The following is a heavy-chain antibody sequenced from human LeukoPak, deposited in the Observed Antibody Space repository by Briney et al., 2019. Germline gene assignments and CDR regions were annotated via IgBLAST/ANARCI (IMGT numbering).Heavy chain of an antibody. D-gene: IGHD1-26*01. Sequence: GGSLRLSCAASGFTFSSYAMSWVRKAPGKGLEWVAVISYDGSNKYYADSVKGRFTISRDNSKNTLYLQMNSLRAEDTAVYYCAKDWLDSGSHDYWGQGTLVTVSS. J-gene: IGHJ4*02. V-gene: IGHV3-30*18. CDR3: AKDWLDSGSHDY. CDR2: ISYDGSNK. CDR1: GFTFSSYA.